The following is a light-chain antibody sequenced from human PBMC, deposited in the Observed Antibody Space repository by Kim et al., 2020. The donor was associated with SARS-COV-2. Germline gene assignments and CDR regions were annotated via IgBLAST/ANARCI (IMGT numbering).Light chain of an antibody. V-gene: IGLV3-19*01. J-gene: IGLJ2*01. CDR1: SLRRYY. Sequence: SSELTQDPAVSVALGQTVRITCQGDSLRRYYATWYQQKPGQAPILVIYGKNNRPSGIPDRFSGSSSGNTASLTITGTQAGDEADYYCNSRDSNDNVGFGG. CDR2: GKN. CDR3: NSRDSNDNVG.